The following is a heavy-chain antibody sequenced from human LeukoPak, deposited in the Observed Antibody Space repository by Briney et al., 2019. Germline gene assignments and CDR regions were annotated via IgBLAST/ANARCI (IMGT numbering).Heavy chain of an antibody. J-gene: IGHJ5*02. V-gene: IGHV1-69*13. CDR2: IISAFGPA. Sequence: SVKVSCKASGGTFINHVMTWVRQAPGQGLEWMGGIISAFGPANYAQKFQGRVTITADESINTAYMELSSLRSEDTAVYYCARGVVPAAITSWFDPWGQGTLVTVSS. D-gene: IGHD2-2*01. CDR3: ARGVVPAAITSWFDP. CDR1: GGTFINHV.